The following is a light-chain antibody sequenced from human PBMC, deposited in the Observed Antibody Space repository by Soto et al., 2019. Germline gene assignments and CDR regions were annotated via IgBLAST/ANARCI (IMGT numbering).Light chain of an antibody. CDR2: DAS. CDR3: HHRSNWPPTET. V-gene: IGKV3-11*01. CDR1: QSISGF. Sequence: EIVLTQSPASLSLSPGESASLSCRASQSISGFLARYQQKPGQAPSLLIYDASYRATGIPARFSGSGSGTDFTLTISRLEPEDFAVYYCHHRSNWPPTETFGPGTKVDLK. J-gene: IGKJ3*01.